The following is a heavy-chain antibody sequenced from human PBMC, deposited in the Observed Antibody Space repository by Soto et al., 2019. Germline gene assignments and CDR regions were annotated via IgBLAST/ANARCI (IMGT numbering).Heavy chain of an antibody. D-gene: IGHD2-21*02. CDR2: IYYSGST. J-gene: IGHJ5*02. Sequence: QVQLQESGPGLVKPSQTLSLTCTVSGGSISSGDYYWSWIRQPPGKGLEWIGYIYYSGSTYYNPSLNSRVTISVDTSKIQFSLKLRSVTAADTAVYYCARAMVVTQNWFDPWGQGTLVTVSS. V-gene: IGHV4-30-4*01. CDR3: ARAMVVTQNWFDP. CDR1: GGSISSGDYY.